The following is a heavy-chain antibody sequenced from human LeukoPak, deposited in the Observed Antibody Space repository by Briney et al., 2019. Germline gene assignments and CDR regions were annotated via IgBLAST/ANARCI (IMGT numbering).Heavy chain of an antibody. D-gene: IGHD3-10*01. CDR3: ARALRWFGELPPDVPGTGEAFDI. V-gene: IGHV3-30-3*01. CDR1: GFTFSSYA. J-gene: IGHJ3*02. Sequence: GGSLRLSCAASGFTFSSYAMHWVRQAPGKGLEWVAVISYDGSNKYYADSVKGRFTISRDNSKNTLYLQMNSLRAEDTAVYYCARALRWFGELPPDVPGTGEAFDIWGQGTMVTVSS. CDR2: ISYDGSNK.